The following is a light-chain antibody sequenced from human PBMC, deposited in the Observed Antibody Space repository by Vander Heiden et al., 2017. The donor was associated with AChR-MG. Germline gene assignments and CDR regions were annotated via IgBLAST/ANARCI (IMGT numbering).Light chain of an antibody. Sequence: QSALTQPASVSGSPGPSITISCTGTSSDIGAYNFVSWYQQHPGKAPKLMIYDVSNRPSGVSNRFSGSKSGNTASLTISGLQAEDEADYYCSSYTRSSTRVFGGGTKLTVL. CDR3: SSYTRSSTRV. V-gene: IGLV2-14*03. J-gene: IGLJ3*02. CDR2: DVS. CDR1: SSDIGAYNF.